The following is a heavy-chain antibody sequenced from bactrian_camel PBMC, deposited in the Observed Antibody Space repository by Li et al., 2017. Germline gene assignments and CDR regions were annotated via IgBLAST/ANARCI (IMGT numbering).Heavy chain of an antibody. CDR2: IDSDGDT. V-gene: IGHV3S9*01. CDR3: AAGQGVGWCLDVIRVGAEADFDY. CDR1: GITFRSYS. Sequence: VQLVESGGGSVEIGGSLTLSRATSGITFRSYSMGWFRQKPGLGREGIAVIDSDGDTAYAESMKDRFTISVDNAKNTLYLQMNSLRPEDTATYYCAAGQGVGWCLDVIRVGAEADFDYWGHGTQVTVS. D-gene: IGHD5*01. J-gene: IGHJ6*01.